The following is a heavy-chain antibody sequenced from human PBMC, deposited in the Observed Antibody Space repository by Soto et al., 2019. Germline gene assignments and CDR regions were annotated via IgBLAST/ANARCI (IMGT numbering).Heavy chain of an antibody. Sequence: QVQLVQSGAEVKKPGASVKVSCKASGYTFTNYAIDWVRQAPGQRLEWMGWISAGNGNTKYSQKFLGRVTITRDTSASRAYMELSILRSEDTAVYYCARDMGFGLSDYWGQGILVTVSS. CDR1: GYTFTNYA. CDR2: ISAGNGNT. D-gene: IGHD3-10*01. CDR3: ARDMGFGLSDY. V-gene: IGHV1-3*01. J-gene: IGHJ4*02.